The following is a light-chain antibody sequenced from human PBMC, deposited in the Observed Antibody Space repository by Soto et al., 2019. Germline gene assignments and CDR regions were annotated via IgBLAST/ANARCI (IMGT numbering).Light chain of an antibody. CDR1: SSNIGAGYD. V-gene: IGLV1-40*01. Sequence: QAVVTQPPSVSGAPGQRVTISCTGRSSNIGAGYDVHWYQQLPGTAPKLLIYGNSNRPSGVPDRFSGSKSGTSASLAITGLQAEDEADYYCQSYDSSPSRVFGGGTKLTVL. CDR2: GNS. CDR3: QSYDSSPSRV. J-gene: IGLJ2*01.